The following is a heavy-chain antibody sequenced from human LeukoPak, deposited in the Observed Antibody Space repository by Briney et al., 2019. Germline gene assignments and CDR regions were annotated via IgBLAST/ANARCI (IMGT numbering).Heavy chain of an antibody. CDR1: GDSVSTNTAA. Sequence: SQTLSLTCAISGDSVSTNTAAWNWIRQSPSRGLEWLGRTYYRSKWYTDYAVSVKSRITINPATSKTQFSLQLNSVTPEDTAVYFCARDGWPAFDYWGQGTLVTVSS. CDR3: ARDGWPAFDY. D-gene: IGHD2-15*01. J-gene: IGHJ4*02. V-gene: IGHV6-1*01. CDR2: TYYRSKWYT.